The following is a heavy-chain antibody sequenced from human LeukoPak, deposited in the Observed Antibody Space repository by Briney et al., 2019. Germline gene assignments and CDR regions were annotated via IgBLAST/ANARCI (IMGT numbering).Heavy chain of an antibody. CDR1: GFKFTSYA. CDR2: ISSSGSTI. D-gene: IGHD4/OR15-4a*01. CDR3: ARRAGAYSHPYDY. V-gene: IGHV3-48*04. J-gene: IGHJ4*02. Sequence: PGGSLRLSCAASGFKFTSYAMSWVRQAPGKGLEWVSYISSSGSTIYYADSVKGRFTISRDNAKNSLYLQMNSLRAEDTAVYYCARRAGAYSHPYDYWGQGTLVTVSS.